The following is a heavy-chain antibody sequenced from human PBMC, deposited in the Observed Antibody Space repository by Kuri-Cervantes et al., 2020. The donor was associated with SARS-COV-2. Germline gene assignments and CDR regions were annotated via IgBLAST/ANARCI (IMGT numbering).Heavy chain of an antibody. D-gene: IGHD6-19*01. J-gene: IGHJ4*02. Sequence: GSLRLSCTVSGGSISSYYWSWIRQPPGKGLEWIGYIYYSGSTNYNPSLKSRVTISVDTSKNQFSLKLSSVTAADTAVYYCVRGGYSSGWYAVDWGQGTLVTVSS. V-gene: IGHV4-59*01. CDR2: IYYSGST. CDR1: GGSISSYY. CDR3: VRGGYSSGWYAVD.